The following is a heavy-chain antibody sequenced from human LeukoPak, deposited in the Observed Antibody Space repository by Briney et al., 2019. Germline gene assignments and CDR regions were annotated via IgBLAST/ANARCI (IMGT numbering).Heavy chain of an antibody. CDR3: ARADYYETSGPFGY. Sequence: PGGSLRLSCAASGFTFSRNWMSWVRQVPGKGLEWVANIKQDGSEKYYVDSVKGRFTISRDNARNSLYLQMNSLRADDTAVYYCARADYYETSGPFGYWGQGTLVIVSS. V-gene: IGHV3-7*02. D-gene: IGHD3-22*01. CDR2: IKQDGSEK. CDR1: GFTFSRNW. J-gene: IGHJ4*02.